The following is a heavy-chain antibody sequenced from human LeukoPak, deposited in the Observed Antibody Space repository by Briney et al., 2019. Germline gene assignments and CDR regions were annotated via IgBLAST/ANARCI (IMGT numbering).Heavy chain of an antibody. V-gene: IGHV4-38-2*02. CDR3: ARGDCSSTICYSPMDV. CDR2: IYRSGST. J-gene: IGHJ6*03. CDR1: GYSISTGYY. Sequence: SETLSLTCSASGYSISTGYYWVWIRQSPGKGLEWIGSIYRSGSTNYNPSLKSRVTISVDTSNNQFSLKVSSVTAADTAVYYCARGDCSSTICYSPMDVWGKGTTVTVSS. D-gene: IGHD2-2*01.